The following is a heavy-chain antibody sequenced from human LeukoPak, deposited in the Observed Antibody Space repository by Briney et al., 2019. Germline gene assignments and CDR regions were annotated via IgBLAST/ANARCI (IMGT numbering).Heavy chain of an antibody. CDR2: IIPSLGIA. Sequence: SVTVSFTASGGTFSSYAISWVRQAPGQGLEWMGRIIPSLGIANYAQKFQGRVTITADKSTSTAYMEPSSLRSEDTAVYYCARDFGSRLPDPWGQGTLVTVSS. V-gene: IGHV1-69*04. CDR3: ARDFGSRLPDP. CDR1: GGTFSSYA. D-gene: IGHD3-10*01. J-gene: IGHJ5*02.